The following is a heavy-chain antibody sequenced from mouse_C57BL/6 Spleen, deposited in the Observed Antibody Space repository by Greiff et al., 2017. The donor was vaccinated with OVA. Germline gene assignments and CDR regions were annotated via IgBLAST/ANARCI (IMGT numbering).Heavy chain of an antibody. CDR1: GFTFSDFY. D-gene: IGHD2-4*01. Sequence: EVHLVESGGGLVQSGRSLRLSCATSGFTFSDFYMEWVRQAPGKGLEWIAASRNKANDYTTEYSASVKGRFIVSRDTSQSILYLQMNALRAEDTAIYYCARDADYDYDESYWYFDVWGTGTTVTVSS. CDR2: SRNKANDYTT. V-gene: IGHV7-1*01. CDR3: ARDADYDYDESYWYFDV. J-gene: IGHJ1*03.